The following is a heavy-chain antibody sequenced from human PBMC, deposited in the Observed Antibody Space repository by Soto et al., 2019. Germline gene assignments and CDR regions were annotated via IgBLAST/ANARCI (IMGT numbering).Heavy chain of an antibody. Sequence: SETLSLTCTVSGGSVSSGSYYWSWIRQPPGKGLEWIGYIYYSGSTNYNPSLKSRVTISVDTSKNQFSLKLSSVTAADTAVYYCARVPRFIAAAGDWFDPWGQGTLITVSS. V-gene: IGHV4-61*01. CDR1: GGSVSSGSYY. CDR2: IYYSGST. D-gene: IGHD6-13*01. CDR3: ARVPRFIAAAGDWFDP. J-gene: IGHJ5*02.